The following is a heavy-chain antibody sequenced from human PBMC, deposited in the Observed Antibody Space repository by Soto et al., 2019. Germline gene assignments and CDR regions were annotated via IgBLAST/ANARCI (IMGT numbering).Heavy chain of an antibody. CDR1: GFTFTRYS. Sequence: EVQLAESGGGLIQPGGSLRLSCATSGFTFTRYSMNWVRQAPGKGLEWVSSISSTTNYIYYGDSMKGRFTISRDNAKNSLYLEMNSLRAEDTAVYYCARESEDLTSNFDYWGQGTLVTVSS. CDR3: ARESEDLTSNFDY. V-gene: IGHV3-21*06. CDR2: ISSTTNYI. J-gene: IGHJ4*02.